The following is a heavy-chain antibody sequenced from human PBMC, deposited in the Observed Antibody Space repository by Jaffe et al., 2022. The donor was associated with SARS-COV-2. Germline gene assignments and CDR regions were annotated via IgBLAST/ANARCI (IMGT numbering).Heavy chain of an antibody. CDR1: GGSISSADYY. CDR3: ARGNYDRSGFSHFDY. CDR2: IYYSGNT. V-gene: IGHV4-31*03. J-gene: IGHJ4*02. D-gene: IGHD3-22*01. Sequence: QVQLQESGPGLVKPSQTLSLTCTVSGGSISSADYYWNWIRHHPGKGLEWIGYIYYSGNTYYNPSLKSRVTISLDTSKNQFSLKLSSVTAADTAVYFCARGNYDRSGFSHFDYWGQGTLVTVSS.